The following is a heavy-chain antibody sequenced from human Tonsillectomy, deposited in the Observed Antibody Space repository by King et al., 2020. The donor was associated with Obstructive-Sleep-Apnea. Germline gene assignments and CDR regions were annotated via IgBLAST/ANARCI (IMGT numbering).Heavy chain of an antibody. D-gene: IGHD3-22*01. V-gene: IGHV3-48*04. CDR2: ISSSSSTI. CDR3: ARDLYYYDSSGYYGAFDI. J-gene: IGHJ3*02. Sequence: VQLVESGGGLVQPGGSLRLSCAASGFTFSSYSMNWVRQAPGRGLEGVSYISSSSSTIYYADSVKGRVTISRDNAKNSLYLQMNSLRAEDTAVYYCARDLYYYDSSGYYGAFDIWGQGTMVTVSS. CDR1: GFTFSSYS.